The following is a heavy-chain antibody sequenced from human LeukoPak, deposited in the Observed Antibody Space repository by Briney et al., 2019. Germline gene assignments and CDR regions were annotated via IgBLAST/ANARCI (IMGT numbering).Heavy chain of an antibody. CDR2: ISYDGSNK. CDR3: ARDSRQLWTDY. CDR1: GFTFSSYG. J-gene: IGHJ4*02. D-gene: IGHD5-18*01. V-gene: IGHV3-30*03. Sequence: GRSLRLSCAASGFTFSSYGMHWVRQAPGKGLEWVAVISYDGSNKYYADSVKGRFTISRDNAKNSLYLQMNSLRAEDTAVYYCARDSRQLWTDYWGQGTLVTVSS.